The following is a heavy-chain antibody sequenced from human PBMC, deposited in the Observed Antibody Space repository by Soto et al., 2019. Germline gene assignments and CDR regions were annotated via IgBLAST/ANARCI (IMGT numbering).Heavy chain of an antibody. CDR3: ARGPAAVDD. D-gene: IGHD6-13*01. CDR1: GGSFSGYY. V-gene: IGHV4-34*01. Sequence: XETLSLPCAVYGGSFSGYYWSWIRQPPGKGLEWIGEINHSGSTNYNPSRKSRVTISVDTSKNQFSLKLSSVTAADTAVYYCARGPAAVDDWGQGTLVTVSS. J-gene: IGHJ4*02. CDR2: INHSGST.